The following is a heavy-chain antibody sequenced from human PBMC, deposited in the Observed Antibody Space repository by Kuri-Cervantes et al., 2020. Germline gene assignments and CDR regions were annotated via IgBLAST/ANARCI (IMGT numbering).Heavy chain of an antibody. CDR3: AKVNSGSYHFDY. CDR1: GFTFSDYY. J-gene: IGHJ4*02. D-gene: IGHD1-26*01. Sequence: GGSLRLSCAASGFTFSDYYMHWVRQAPGKGLEWVSGISWNSGSIGYADSVKGRFTISRDNAKSSLYLQMNSLRAEDTALYYCAKVNSGSYHFDYWGQGTFVTVSS. V-gene: IGHV3-9*01. CDR2: ISWNSGSI.